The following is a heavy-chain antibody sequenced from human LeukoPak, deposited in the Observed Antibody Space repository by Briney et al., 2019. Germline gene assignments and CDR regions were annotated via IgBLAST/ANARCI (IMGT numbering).Heavy chain of an antibody. V-gene: IGHV3-30*03. J-gene: IGHJ1*01. CDR3: ATDAYFDMRGGPRR. CDR1: GFIFENYG. Sequence: GRSLRLSCAASGFIFENYGMYWVRQAPGQGLQWVAVISYDGSTKYYGDSVKGRFTISRDNSKNTLFLELNSLRAEDTAVYYCATDAYFDMRGGPRRWGQGTLVSVSS. CDR2: ISYDGSTK. D-gene: IGHD3-9*01.